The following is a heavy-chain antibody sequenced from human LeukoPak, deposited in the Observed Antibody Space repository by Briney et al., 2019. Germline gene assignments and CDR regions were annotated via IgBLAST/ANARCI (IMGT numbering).Heavy chain of an antibody. J-gene: IGHJ4*02. V-gene: IGHV3-11*03. Sequence: GGSLRLSCAASGFTFSDYYMNWIRQAPGKGLELLSYISGSSRSTNYADSVRGRLTISRDNANSSLYLQMNSLRAEDTAVYYCARRLVRGHFDYWGQGTLVTVSS. CDR1: GFTFSDYY. CDR3: ARRLVRGHFDY. CDR2: ISGSSRST. D-gene: IGHD6-19*01.